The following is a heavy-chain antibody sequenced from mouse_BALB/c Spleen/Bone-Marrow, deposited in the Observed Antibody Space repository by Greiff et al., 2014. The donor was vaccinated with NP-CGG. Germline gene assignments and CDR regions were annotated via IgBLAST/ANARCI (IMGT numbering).Heavy chain of an antibody. V-gene: IGHV14-3*02. D-gene: IGHD1-1*01. Sequence: VQLLQSGAELVKPGASVKLSCTASGFNIKDTYMHWVKQRPEQGLEWIGRIDPANGNTKYAPQFQGKATITADTSSNTANLQLSSMTSEAAVFYYCARYYYGSSQFAYWGQGTLVTVSA. CDR2: IDPANGNT. J-gene: IGHJ3*01. CDR3: ARYYYGSSQFAY. CDR1: GFNIKDTY.